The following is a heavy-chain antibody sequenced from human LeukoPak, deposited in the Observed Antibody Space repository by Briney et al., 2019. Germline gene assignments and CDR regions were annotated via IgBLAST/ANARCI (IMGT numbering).Heavy chain of an antibody. CDR3: ARHINGGWFDP. J-gene: IGHJ5*02. V-gene: IGHV4-59*08. CDR1: GGSISSYY. CDR2: ISHSGNT. D-gene: IGHD1-20*01. Sequence: SETLSLTCTVSGGSISSYYWSWIRQSPGKGLEWIGYISHSGNTYYNPSLKSRITISVDTSKNQFSLKLSSVTAADTAVYYCARHINGGWFDPWGQGILVTVSA.